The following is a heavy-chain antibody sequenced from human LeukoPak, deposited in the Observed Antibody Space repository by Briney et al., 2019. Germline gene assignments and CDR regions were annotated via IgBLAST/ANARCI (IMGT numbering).Heavy chain of an antibody. CDR1: GGSFSGYY. Sequence: PSETLSLTCAVYGGSFSGYYWSWIRQPPGKGLEWIGYIYYSGSTYYNPSLKSRVTISVDTSKNQFSLKLSSVTAADTAVYYCARVRDSSGYYVDAFDIWGQGTMVTVSS. CDR3: ARVRDSSGYYVDAFDI. V-gene: IGHV4-30-4*08. CDR2: IYYSGST. D-gene: IGHD3-22*01. J-gene: IGHJ3*02.